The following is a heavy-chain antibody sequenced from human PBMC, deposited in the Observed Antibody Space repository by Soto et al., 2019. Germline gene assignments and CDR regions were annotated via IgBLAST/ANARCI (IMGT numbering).Heavy chain of an antibody. CDR2: IDPSGGST. Sequence: APVKVSCKTSGYTFTNYYMHWARQAPGQGREWMGIIDPSGGSTSYAQKFQGRVTMSRDTSTSTVYMELSSLSSEDTAVYYCARPSGYDYLDYWGQGTLVTVS. J-gene: IGHJ4*02. D-gene: IGHD5-12*01. CDR1: GYTFTNYY. CDR3: ARPSGYDYLDY. V-gene: IGHV1-46*03.